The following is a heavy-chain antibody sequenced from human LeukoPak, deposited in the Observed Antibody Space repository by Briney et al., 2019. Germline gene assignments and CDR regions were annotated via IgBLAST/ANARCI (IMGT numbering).Heavy chain of an antibody. CDR3: ARGGAAAEEFDY. CDR1: GGSISSSSYY. D-gene: IGHD6-13*01. Sequence: SETLPLTCTVSGGSISSSSYYWGWIRQPPGKGLEWIGSIYYSGSTYYNPSLKSRVTISVDTSKNQFSLKLSSVTAADTAVYYCARGGAAAEEFDYWGQGTLVTVSS. V-gene: IGHV4-39*07. J-gene: IGHJ4*02. CDR2: IYYSGST.